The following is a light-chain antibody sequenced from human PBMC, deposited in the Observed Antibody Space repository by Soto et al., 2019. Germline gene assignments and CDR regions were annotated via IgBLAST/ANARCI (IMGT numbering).Light chain of an antibody. CDR2: GNT. Sequence: QSVLTQPPSVSGAPGQRVTISCTGSSSNIGAGYDVCWYHQLPGTAPKLLIYGNTNRPSGVLDRFSGSKSGTSASLAITGLQAEDEADYYCQSYDSSLTGVVFGGGTELTVL. CDR1: SSNIGAGYD. J-gene: IGLJ2*01. V-gene: IGLV1-40*01. CDR3: QSYDSSLTGVV.